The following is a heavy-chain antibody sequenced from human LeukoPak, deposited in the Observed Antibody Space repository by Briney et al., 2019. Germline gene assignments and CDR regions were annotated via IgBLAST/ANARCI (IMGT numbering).Heavy chain of an antibody. Sequence: KPSETLSLTCTVSGGSISSYYWSWIRQPPGKGLEWIGYIYTSGSTNYNPSLKSRVTISVDTSKNQFSLQLNSVTPEDTAVYYCARADRGGPLLFLDYWGQGTLVTVSS. CDR1: GGSISSYY. J-gene: IGHJ4*02. D-gene: IGHD2-15*01. CDR2: IYTSGST. V-gene: IGHV4-4*09. CDR3: ARADRGGPLLFLDY.